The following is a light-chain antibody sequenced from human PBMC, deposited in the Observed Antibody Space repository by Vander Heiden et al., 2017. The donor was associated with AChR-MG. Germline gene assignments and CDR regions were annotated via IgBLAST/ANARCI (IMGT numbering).Light chain of an antibody. Sequence: QSALTQPPSASGSPGQSVTISCPGTSSDVGGYNYASWYQTHSGKAPKLMIQEVSKRPSGVPDRFSGSKSGNTASLTVSGLQAEDESDYYCSSYAGSNNFVIFGGGTKLTVL. V-gene: IGLV2-8*01. J-gene: IGLJ2*01. CDR1: SSDVGGYNY. CDR2: EVS. CDR3: SSYAGSNNFVI.